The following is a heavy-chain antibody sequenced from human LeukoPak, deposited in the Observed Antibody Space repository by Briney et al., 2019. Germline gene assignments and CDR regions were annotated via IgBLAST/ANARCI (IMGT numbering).Heavy chain of an antibody. CDR1: GYTLTELS. J-gene: IGHJ4*02. CDR2: FDPEDDET. D-gene: IGHD3-22*01. V-gene: IGHV1-24*01. Sequence: ASVEVSCKVSGYTLTELSMDWVRQAPGKGLEWMGGFDPEDDETIYAQKFQGRVTMTEDTSTDTAYMELSSLRSEDTAVYYCATGRYDSSGYYPTFDYWGQGTLVTVSS. CDR3: ATGRYDSSGYYPTFDY.